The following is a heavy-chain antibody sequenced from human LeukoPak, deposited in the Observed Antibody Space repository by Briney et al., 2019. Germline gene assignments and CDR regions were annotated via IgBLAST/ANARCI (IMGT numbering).Heavy chain of an antibody. CDR1: GFSLSTYW. CDR3: GRFGYVAGVDL. CDR2: INPGGTET. D-gene: IGHD6-19*01. J-gene: IGHJ4*02. Sequence: GGSLRLSCAASGFSLSTYWVTWVRQAPGTGLEWVANINPGGTETSYVEPVKGRFTISRDNAKNLVYLQMNSLRAEDSAVYHCGRFGYVAGVDLWGQGTLVTVSS. V-gene: IGHV3-7*01.